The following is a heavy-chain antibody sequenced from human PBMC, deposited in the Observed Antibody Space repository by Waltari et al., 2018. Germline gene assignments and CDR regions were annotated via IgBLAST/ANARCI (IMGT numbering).Heavy chain of an antibody. CDR2: ISFDGKKI. Sequence: VQLLESGGGVVQPWGSQRLSCAASGFIFSSHGMLWVRQIPGKGLEWVAFISFDGKKIFDADSVRGRFTISRDNSNNIVFLQMNSLRPEDSGVYYCAKDGDYSLTEYDAFDVWGQGTVVTVSP. J-gene: IGHJ3*01. V-gene: IGHV3-30*02. CDR3: AKDGDYSLTEYDAFDV. D-gene: IGHD4-17*01. CDR1: GFIFSSHG.